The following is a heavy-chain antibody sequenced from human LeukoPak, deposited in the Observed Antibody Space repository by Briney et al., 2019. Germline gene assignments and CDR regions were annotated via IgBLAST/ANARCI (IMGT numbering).Heavy chain of an antibody. CDR2: IYSGGST. CDR1: GFTVSSNY. J-gene: IGHJ4*02. Sequence: GGSLRLSCAASGFTVSSNYMSWVRQAPGEGLEWVSVIYSGGSTYYADSVKGRFTISRDNSKNTLYLQMNSLRAEDTAVYYCARDRWGSSGYFGYWGQGTLVTVSS. V-gene: IGHV3-53*01. D-gene: IGHD3-22*01. CDR3: ARDRWGSSGYFGY.